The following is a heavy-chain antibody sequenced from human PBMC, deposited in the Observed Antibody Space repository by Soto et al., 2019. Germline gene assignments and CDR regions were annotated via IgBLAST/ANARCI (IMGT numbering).Heavy chain of an antibody. Sequence: SETLSLTCTVSGGSVSSGSYYWSWIRQPPGKGLEWIGYIYYSGSTNYNPSLKGRVTISVDTSKNQFSLKLSSVTAADTAVYYCARDIYGSGANWFDPWGQGTLVTVSS. D-gene: IGHD3-10*01. J-gene: IGHJ5*02. V-gene: IGHV4-61*01. CDR2: IYYSGST. CDR3: ARDIYGSGANWFDP. CDR1: GGSVSSGSYY.